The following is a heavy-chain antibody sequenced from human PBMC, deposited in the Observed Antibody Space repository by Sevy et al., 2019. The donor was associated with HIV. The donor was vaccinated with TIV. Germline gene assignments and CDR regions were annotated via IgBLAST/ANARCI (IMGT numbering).Heavy chain of an antibody. CDR3: AITPGKGIAARPNKNYYYYGMDV. CDR1: GYTFTSYD. Sequence: ASVKVSCKASGYTFTSYDINWVRQATGQGLEWMGWMNPNSGNTGYAQTFQGRVTMTRNTSISTAYMELSSLRSEDTAVYYCAITPGKGIAARPNKNYYYYGMDVWGQGTTVTVSS. D-gene: IGHD6-6*01. J-gene: IGHJ6*02. V-gene: IGHV1-8*01. CDR2: MNPNSGNT.